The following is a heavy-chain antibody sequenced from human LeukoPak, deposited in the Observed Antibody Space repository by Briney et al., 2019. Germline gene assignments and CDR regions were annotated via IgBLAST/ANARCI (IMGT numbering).Heavy chain of an antibody. CDR1: GGTISSSSYY. J-gene: IGHJ4*02. CDR2: IYYSGST. V-gene: IGHV4-39*01. Sequence: PSETLSLTCTVSGGTISSSSYYWGWIRQPPGKGLERIGSIYYSGSTYYNPSLKSRVTISVDTSKNQFSLKLSSVTAADTAVYYCARSLTGDFDYWGQGTLVTVSS. D-gene: IGHD7-27*01. CDR3: ARSLTGDFDY.